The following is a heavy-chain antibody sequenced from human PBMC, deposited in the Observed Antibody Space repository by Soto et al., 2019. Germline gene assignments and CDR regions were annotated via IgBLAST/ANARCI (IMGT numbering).Heavy chain of an antibody. Sequence: SVKVSCKASGGTYSSYAISWVRQAPGQGIEWMGGIIPIFGTANYAQKFQGRVTITADKSTSTAYMELSSLRSEDTAVYYCARDRGSLVVETILGVLNRMYGWG. D-gene: IGHD3-16*01. CDR1: GGTYSSYA. V-gene: IGHV1-69*06. J-gene: IGHJ6*02. CDR3: ARDRGSLVVETILGVLNRMYG. CDR2: IIPIFGTA.